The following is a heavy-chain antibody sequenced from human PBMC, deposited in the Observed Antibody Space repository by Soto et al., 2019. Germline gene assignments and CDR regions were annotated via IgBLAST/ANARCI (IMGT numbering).Heavy chain of an antibody. V-gene: IGHV3-23*01. CDR1: GFNFTNHV. J-gene: IGHJ4*02. CDR3: AKTVGATKVEDY. CDR2: ISNSDDVG. Sequence: EVQLLESGGALIQPTGSLRLSCSASGFNFTNHVINWVRQAPGKGLEWVSSISNSDDVGFYADSVRGRFIVSRDISTNSVYLQMIFLRVENTGIYYCAKTVGATKVEDYWGQGTLVTVSS. D-gene: IGHD1-26*01.